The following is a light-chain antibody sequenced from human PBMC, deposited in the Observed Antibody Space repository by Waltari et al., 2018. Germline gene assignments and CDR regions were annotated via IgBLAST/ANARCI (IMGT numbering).Light chain of an antibody. Sequence: SYVLTQPHSVSVAPGQTARITCGGDNIEAKSVHWYQQKPGQAPVVVVFDDSDRPSGIPGRFSGVNSGNTATLTISRVEGGDEADYFCQVWDSSGDLLVIFGGGTKLTVL. CDR1: NIEAKS. CDR2: DDS. J-gene: IGLJ2*01. CDR3: QVWDSSGDLLVI. V-gene: IGLV3-21*02.